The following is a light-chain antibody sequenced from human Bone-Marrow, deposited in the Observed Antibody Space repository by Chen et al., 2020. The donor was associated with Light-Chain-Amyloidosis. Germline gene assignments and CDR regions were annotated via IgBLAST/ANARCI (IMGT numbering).Light chain of an antibody. Sequence: SYQLTQPPSVSVSPGPTAIIPISGDDLPTNYAYCYQQKPGQAPVLVKQRDTERPSGSSERFSGSSSGTKATLTISGVQAEDEADYHCQAADSSGTYEVIFGGGTKLTVL. V-gene: IGLV3-25*03. CDR3: QAADSSGTYEVI. CDR2: RDT. CDR1: DLPTNY. J-gene: IGLJ2*01.